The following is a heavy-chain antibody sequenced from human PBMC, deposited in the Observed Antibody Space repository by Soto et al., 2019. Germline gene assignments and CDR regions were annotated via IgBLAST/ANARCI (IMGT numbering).Heavy chain of an antibody. D-gene: IGHD6-6*01. CDR1: GFTVSSTY. CDR3: AILSN. V-gene: IGHV3-53*02. Sequence: EVQLVETGGGLIQPGGSLRLSCAASGFTVSSTYMNWVRQAPGKGLEWLSIIYSDGTTYYADSVKGRFTISRDNFKNTLYLQMNNLRADDTAVYYCAILSNWGQGTLVTVSS. CDR2: IYSDGTT. J-gene: IGHJ4*02.